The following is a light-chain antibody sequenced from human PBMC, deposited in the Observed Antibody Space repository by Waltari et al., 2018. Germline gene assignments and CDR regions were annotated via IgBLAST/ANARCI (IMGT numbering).Light chain of an antibody. Sequence: IQMTQSPPSLSASVGDRVTISCRASHNPKGWLAWYQHKPGKAPRLLIYKTSILETGVPSWFSGSGSGTDFTLTINSLHPDDFATYYCQQYYSYPYTFGQGTTLDIK. CDR2: KTS. V-gene: IGKV1-5*03. J-gene: IGKJ2*01. CDR1: HNPKGW. CDR3: QQYYSYPYT.